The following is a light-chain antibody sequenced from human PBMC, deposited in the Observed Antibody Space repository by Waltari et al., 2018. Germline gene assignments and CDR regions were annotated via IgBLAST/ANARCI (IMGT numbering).Light chain of an antibody. Sequence: QSVLTQPPSASGTPGHRATISCSGTTSNIGSNTQNAYQHPPGTAPKPLIYKNSQRPSGVPDRFPGSKSGTSASLAISGLLSEDEGDYDCAGWDDSLDGVVFGGGTKLTVL. CDR3: AGWDDSLDGVV. V-gene: IGLV1-44*01. CDR1: TSNIGSNT. CDR2: KNS. J-gene: IGLJ2*01.